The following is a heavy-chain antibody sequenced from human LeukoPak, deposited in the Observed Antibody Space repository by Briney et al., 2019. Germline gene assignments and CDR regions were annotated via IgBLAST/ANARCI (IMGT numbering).Heavy chain of an antibody. CDR3: AIPRDGGWFDP. CDR2: ISAYNGNT. CDR1: GYTFTSYG. Sequence: ASVKVSCKASGYTFTSYGISWVRQAPGQGLEWMGWISAYNGNTNYAQKLQGRVTVTTDTSTSTAYMELRSLRSDDTAVYYCAIPRDGGWFDPWGQGTLVTVSS. V-gene: IGHV1-18*04. D-gene: IGHD3-10*01. J-gene: IGHJ5*02.